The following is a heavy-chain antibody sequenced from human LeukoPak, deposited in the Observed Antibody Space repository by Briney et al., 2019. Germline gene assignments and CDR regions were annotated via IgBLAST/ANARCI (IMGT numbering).Heavy chain of an antibody. CDR3: ATNREAAAGRWFDP. Sequence: SETLSLTCIVSGGSISSGGYYWSWIRQPPGKGLEWIGYIYHSGSTYYNPSLKSRVTISVDTSKNQFSLKLSSVTAADTAVYYCATNREAAAGRWFDPWGQGTLVTVSS. D-gene: IGHD6-25*01. CDR2: IYHSGST. J-gene: IGHJ5*02. V-gene: IGHV4-30-2*02. CDR1: GGSISSGGYY.